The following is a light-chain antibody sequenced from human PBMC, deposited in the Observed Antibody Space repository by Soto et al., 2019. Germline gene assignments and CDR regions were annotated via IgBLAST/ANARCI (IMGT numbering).Light chain of an antibody. V-gene: IGKV1-9*01. CDR2: AAS. J-gene: IGKJ1*01. CDR1: QGISSY. CDR3: QQYDNLSWT. Sequence: IQLTQSPSSLSASVGDRVTITCRASQGISSYLAWYQQKPGKAPKLLIYAASTLQSGVPSRFSGSGSGTDFTLTISRLEPEDFAVYYCQQYDNLSWTFGQGTKVEVK.